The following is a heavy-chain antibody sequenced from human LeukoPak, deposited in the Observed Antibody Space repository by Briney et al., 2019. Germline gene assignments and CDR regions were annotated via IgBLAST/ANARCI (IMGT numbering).Heavy chain of an antibody. CDR1: GGSISSGGYS. V-gene: IGHV4-30-2*01. J-gene: IGHJ3*02. CDR3: ARGPGAFDI. Sequence: LSLTCAVSGGSISSGGYSWSWIRQPPGKGLEWIGYIYHSGSTYYNPSLKSRVTISVDRSKNQFSLKLSSVTAADTAVYYCARGPGAFDIWGQGTMVTVSS. CDR2: IYHSGST.